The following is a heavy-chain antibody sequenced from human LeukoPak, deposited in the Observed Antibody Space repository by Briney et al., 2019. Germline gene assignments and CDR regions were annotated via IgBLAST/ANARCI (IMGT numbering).Heavy chain of an antibody. CDR3: AREGYCSSPSCYVDY. D-gene: IGHD2-2*01. V-gene: IGHV3-33*01. CDR1: GFTFSSYG. J-gene: IGHJ4*02. Sequence: GRSLRLSCAASGFTFSSYGMHWVRQAPGKGLEWVAVIWYDGSNKYYADSVKGRFTISRDNSKNTLYLQMNSLRAEDTAVYYCAREGYCSSPSCYVDYWGQGTLVTASS. CDR2: IWYDGSNK.